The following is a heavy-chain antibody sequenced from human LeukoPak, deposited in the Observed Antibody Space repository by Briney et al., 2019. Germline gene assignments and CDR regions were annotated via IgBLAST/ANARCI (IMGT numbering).Heavy chain of an antibody. D-gene: IGHD3-22*01. CDR1: GGSISDYY. V-gene: IGHV4-59*08. CDR3: ATYDGSTYRSFNI. J-gene: IGHJ3*02. Sequence: SETLSLTCTVSGGSISDYYWNWIRQPPGKGLEWIGYVYYSGSTKYNPTLKSRVTVSIDTSKNQFSLKLSSVTAADTAVYYCATYDGSTYRSFNIWGQGTMVTVSS. CDR2: VYYSGST.